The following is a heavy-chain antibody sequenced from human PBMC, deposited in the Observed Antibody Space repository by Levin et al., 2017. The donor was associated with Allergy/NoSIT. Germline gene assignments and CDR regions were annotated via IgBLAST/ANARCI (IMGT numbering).Heavy chain of an antibody. CDR1: GGSISSYY. J-gene: IGHJ6*03. CDR3: ARDHPSIAAHNYYYYYMDV. V-gene: IGHV4-59*01. Sequence: SETLSLTCTVSGGSISSYYWSWIRQPPGKGLEWIGYIYYSGSTNYNPSLKSRVTISVDTSKNQFSLKLSSVTAADTAVYYCARDHPSIAAHNYYYYYMDVWGKGTTVTVSS. D-gene: IGHD6-6*01. CDR2: IYYSGST.